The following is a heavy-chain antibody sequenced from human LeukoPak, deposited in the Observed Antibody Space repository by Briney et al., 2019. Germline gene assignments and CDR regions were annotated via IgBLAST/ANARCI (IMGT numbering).Heavy chain of an antibody. V-gene: IGHV4-39*01. CDR2: IYYSGST. D-gene: IGHD5-18*01. CDR3: ARGGYSYGIKTTEYYFDY. CDR1: GGSFSSYY. Sequence: SETLSLTCAVYGGSFSSYYWGWIRQPPGKGLEWIGSIYYSGSTYYNPSLKSRVTISVDTSKNQFSLKLSSVTAADTAVYYCARGGYSYGIKTTEYYFDYWGQGTLVTVSS. J-gene: IGHJ4*02.